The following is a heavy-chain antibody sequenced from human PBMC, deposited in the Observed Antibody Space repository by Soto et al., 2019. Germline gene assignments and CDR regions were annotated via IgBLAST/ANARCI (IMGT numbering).Heavy chain of an antibody. V-gene: IGHV1-18*04. CDR2: ISAYNGNK. CDR1: GCTIANYG. Sequence: GSGVTPTCKECGCTIANYGIRSVLQAPGRGDKRMGWISAYNGNKNYAQKLQGRVTMTTDTSTSTAYMELRSLRSDDTALYYCARDQCIAVPSPRCYYRPYVWG. CDR3: ARDQCIAVPSPRCYYRPYV. D-gene: IGHD6-19*01. J-gene: IGHJ6*02.